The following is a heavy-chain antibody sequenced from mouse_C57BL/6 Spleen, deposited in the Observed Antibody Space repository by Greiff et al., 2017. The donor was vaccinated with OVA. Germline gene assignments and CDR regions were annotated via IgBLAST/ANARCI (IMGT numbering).Heavy chain of an antibody. Sequence: EVQLQESGPELVKPGASVKISCKASGYSFTGYYMHWVKQSSEKSLEWIGEINPSTGGTSYNQKFKGKATLTVDKSSSTAYMQLKSLTSEDSAVYYCARNHYYGSDYWGQGTTLTVSS. CDR2: INPSTGGT. CDR1: GYSFTGYY. CDR3: ARNHYYGSDY. V-gene: IGHV1-43*01. J-gene: IGHJ2*01. D-gene: IGHD1-1*01.